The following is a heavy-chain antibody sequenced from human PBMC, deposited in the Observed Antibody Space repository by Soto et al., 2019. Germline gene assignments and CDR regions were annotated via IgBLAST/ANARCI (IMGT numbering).Heavy chain of an antibody. Sequence: LSLTCAVYGGSFSGYLWTWIRQPPGKGLEWIGEAYHNGLTDYNPSLKSRVTMSVDTSKNEFSLKLTSLTAADTATYYCARDAAVPGESDRFDYWGQGTLVTVSS. CDR2: AYHNGLT. V-gene: IGHV4-34*01. CDR1: GGSFSGYL. J-gene: IGHJ4*02. CDR3: ARDAAVPGESDRFDY. D-gene: IGHD6-19*01.